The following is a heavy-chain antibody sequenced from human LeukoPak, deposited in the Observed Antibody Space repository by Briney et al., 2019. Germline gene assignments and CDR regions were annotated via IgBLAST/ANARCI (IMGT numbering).Heavy chain of an antibody. CDR3: AKDRDYSGSYGYFDY. D-gene: IGHD1-26*01. J-gene: IGHJ4*02. CDR1: GFTFSSYA. V-gene: IGHV3-23*01. Sequence: GGSLRLSCAASGFTFSSYAMSWVRQAPGKGLEWVSAISGSGGSTYYADSVKGRSTISRDNSKNTLYLQMNSLRAEDTAVYYCAKDRDYSGSYGYFDYWGQGTLVTVSS. CDR2: ISGSGGST.